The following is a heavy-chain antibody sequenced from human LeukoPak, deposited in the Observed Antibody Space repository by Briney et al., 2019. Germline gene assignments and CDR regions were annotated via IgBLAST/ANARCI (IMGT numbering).Heavy chain of an antibody. CDR3: ARRGVGTIFGVVVYYFDY. D-gene: IGHD3-3*01. CDR1: GGSISSSSYY. V-gene: IGHV4-39*01. CDR2: IYYSGST. J-gene: IGHJ4*02. Sequence: SGTLSLTCTVSGGSISSSSYYWGWIRQPPGKGLEWIGYIYYSGSTYYNPSLKSRVTISVDTSKNQFSLKLSSVTAADTAVYYCARRGVGTIFGVVVYYFDYWGQGTLVTVSS.